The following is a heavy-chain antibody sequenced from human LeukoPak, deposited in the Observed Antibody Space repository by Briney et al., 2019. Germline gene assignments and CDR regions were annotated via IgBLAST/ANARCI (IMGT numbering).Heavy chain of an antibody. J-gene: IGHJ1*01. Sequence: ASVKVSCKASGYTFTGYFMHWVRQAPGQGLEWMGWINPNSGGTNYAEKFQGRVTMTRDTSISTVYMELSRLRSDDTAVYYCARGDSSGWYWGQGTLVTVSS. CDR2: INPNSGGT. CDR1: GYTFTGYF. CDR3: ARGDSSGWY. V-gene: IGHV1-2*02. D-gene: IGHD6-19*01.